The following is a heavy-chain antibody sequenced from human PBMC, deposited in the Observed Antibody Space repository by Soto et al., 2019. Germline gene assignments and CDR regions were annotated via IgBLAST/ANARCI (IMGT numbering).Heavy chain of an antibody. Sequence: SETLSLTCNVSGGSISNYYWTWVRQSPEKGLEWIGYLYYNGHINYNPSLKSRVTISIDTSKNLFSLTLKSVTAADTAVYYCASVGNWFDPWGQGVLVTVSS. CDR3: ASVGNWFDP. CDR1: GGSISNYY. J-gene: IGHJ5*02. V-gene: IGHV4-59*01. CDR2: LYYNGHI. D-gene: IGHD1-26*01.